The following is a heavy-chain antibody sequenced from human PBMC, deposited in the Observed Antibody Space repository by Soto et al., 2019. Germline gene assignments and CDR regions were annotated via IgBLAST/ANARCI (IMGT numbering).Heavy chain of an antibody. D-gene: IGHD1-1*01. V-gene: IGHV1-18*01. CDR2: ISGYDGNT. Sequence: QVQLVQSGAEVKKPGASVKVSCKASGYTFTSYGISWVRQAPGEGLEWVGWISGYDGNTDYAHKFRGRVTMTTDTSTNTAYMDLRSLRSDDTAVYYCARHNSQWPNWFDPWGQGTPVTXXS. J-gene: IGHJ5*02. CDR3: ARHNSQWPNWFDP. CDR1: GYTFTSYG.